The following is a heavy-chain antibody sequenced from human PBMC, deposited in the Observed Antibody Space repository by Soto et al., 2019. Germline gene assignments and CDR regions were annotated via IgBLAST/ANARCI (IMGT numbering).Heavy chain of an antibody. J-gene: IGHJ4*02. V-gene: IGHV1-18*04. CDR1: GYPFTSYG. D-gene: IGHD3-3*01. Sequence: GSVKVCFKACGYPFTSYGVSLVRQAPGQGLEWMGWISACNGNTNYAQKLQGRVTMTTDTSTSTAYMELRSLRSDDTAVYYCARGVKDYDFWSGYYTYIDYWGQGTMVTVSS. CDR2: ISACNGNT. CDR3: ARGVKDYDFWSGYYTYIDY.